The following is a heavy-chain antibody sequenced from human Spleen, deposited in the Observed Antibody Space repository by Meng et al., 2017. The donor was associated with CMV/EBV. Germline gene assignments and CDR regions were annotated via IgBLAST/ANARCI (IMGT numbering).Heavy chain of an antibody. J-gene: IGHJ4*02. CDR1: GFTFSSYS. CDR2: ISSSSSYI. D-gene: IGHD3-16*02. V-gene: IGHV3-21*01. Sequence: GESLKISCAASGFTFSSYSMNWVRQAPGKGLEWVSSISSSSSYIYYADSVKGRFTISRDNAKNSLYLQMNSLRAEDAAVYYCAASSVIAPFYWGQGTLVTVSS. CDR3: AASSVIAPFY.